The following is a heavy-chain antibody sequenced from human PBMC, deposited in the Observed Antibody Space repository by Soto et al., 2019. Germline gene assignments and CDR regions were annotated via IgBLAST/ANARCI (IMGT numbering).Heavy chain of an antibody. CDR2: IYSGGST. CDR3: ARLDWLLYIIDF. D-gene: IGHD3-9*01. CDR1: GFTVSSNF. Sequence: GGSLRLSCVASGFTVSSNFMTWVRQAPGKGLEWVSVIYSGGSTYYADSVKGRFTISRDKSKNTLYLQMNSLRAEDTAVYYCARLDWLLYIIDFSGQGTLVTVSS. J-gene: IGHJ4*02. V-gene: IGHV3-53*01.